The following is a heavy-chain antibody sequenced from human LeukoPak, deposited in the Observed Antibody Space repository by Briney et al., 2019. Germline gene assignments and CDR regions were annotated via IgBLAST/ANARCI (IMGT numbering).Heavy chain of an antibody. CDR3: ARGTYSYDSSGAFDI. Sequence: SETLSLTCPVSGDSISSGDYYWSWIRQPAGKGVEWIGRISSSGSTNYNPSLKGRVTISVDTSKNQFSLKLSSVTAADTAVYFCARGTYSYDSSGAFDIWGQGTMVTVSS. CDR2: ISSSGST. D-gene: IGHD3-22*01. J-gene: IGHJ3*02. V-gene: IGHV4-61*02. CDR1: GDSISSGDYY.